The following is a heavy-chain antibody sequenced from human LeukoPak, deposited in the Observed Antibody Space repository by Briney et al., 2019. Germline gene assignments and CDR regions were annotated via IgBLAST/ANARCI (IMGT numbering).Heavy chain of an antibody. V-gene: IGHV5-51*01. Sequence: GESLQIPCRGSGYSFTTYWIGWWRQLPGKGLEGMGIFIPGDSDTRYSPSFQGQLSTSASKSTNTAYLQQSSLKASDHAIVYCAGRGYYGSGSLGAFDIWGQGTMVTVSS. D-gene: IGHD3-10*01. CDR3: AGRGYYGSGSLGAFDI. CDR2: FIPGDSDT. CDR1: GYSFTTYW. J-gene: IGHJ3*02.